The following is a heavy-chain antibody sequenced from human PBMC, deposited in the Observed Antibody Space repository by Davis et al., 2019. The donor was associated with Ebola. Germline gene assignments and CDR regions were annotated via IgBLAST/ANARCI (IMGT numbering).Heavy chain of an antibody. CDR3: ARVVKGTVVAPFDY. CDR2: IYYSGST. Sequence: SETLSLTCTVSGGSISSSSYYWGWIRQPPGKGLEWIGYIYYSGSTYYNPSLKSRVTISVDTSKNQFSLKLSSVTAADTAVYYCARVVKGTVVAPFDYWGQGTLVTVSS. D-gene: IGHD4-23*01. CDR1: GGSISSSSYY. J-gene: IGHJ4*02. V-gene: IGHV4-31*03.